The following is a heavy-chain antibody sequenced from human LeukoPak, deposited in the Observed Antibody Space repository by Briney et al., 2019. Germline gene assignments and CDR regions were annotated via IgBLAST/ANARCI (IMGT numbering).Heavy chain of an antibody. D-gene: IGHD2-2*01. J-gene: IGHJ4*02. CDR3: ARSVVVVPAARTGDDY. CDR1: GYSFTDYY. Sequence: GASVKVSCKASGYSFTDYYMHWVRQAPGQGLEWMGWINPNSGDTNFAQKFQGRVTMTRDTSISTAYMELSRLRSDDTAVYYCARSVVVVPAARTGDDYWGQGTLVTVSS. CDR2: INPNSGDT. V-gene: IGHV1-2*02.